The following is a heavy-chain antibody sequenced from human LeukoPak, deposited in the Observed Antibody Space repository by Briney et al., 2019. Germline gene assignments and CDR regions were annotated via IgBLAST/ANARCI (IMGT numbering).Heavy chain of an antibody. CDR3: AREGIAVAGPGVAFDI. Sequence: GRSLRLSCAASGFTFSSYAMHWVRQAPGKGLEWVAVISYDGSNKYYADSVKGRFTISRDNSKNTLYLQMNSLRAEDTVVYYCAREGIAVAGPGVAFDIWGQGTMVTVSS. CDR1: GFTFSSYA. J-gene: IGHJ3*02. V-gene: IGHV3-30*04. CDR2: ISYDGSNK. D-gene: IGHD6-19*01.